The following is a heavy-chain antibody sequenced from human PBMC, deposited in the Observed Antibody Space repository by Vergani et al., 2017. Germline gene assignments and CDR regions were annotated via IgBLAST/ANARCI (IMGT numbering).Heavy chain of an antibody. CDR2: ISGSGGST. J-gene: IGHJ4*02. Sequence: EVQLLESGGGLVQPGGSLRLSCAASGFTFSSYAMSWVRQAPGKGLEWVSAISGSGGSTYYADSVKGRFTISRDNSKNTLYLQMNSLRAEDTAVYYCAKRPGGIVVVPAATSFECWDQGTLITVSS. V-gene: IGHV3-23*01. CDR3: AKRPGGIVVVPAATSFEC. D-gene: IGHD2-2*01. CDR1: GFTFSSYA.